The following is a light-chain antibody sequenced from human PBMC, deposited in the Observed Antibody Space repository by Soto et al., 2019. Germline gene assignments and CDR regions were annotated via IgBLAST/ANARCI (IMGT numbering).Light chain of an antibody. Sequence: QSALTQPASVSGSPGQSITISCTGTSSDVGGYIYVSWYQQHPGKAPKLMIYDVTSRPSGVSYRFSGSKSGNTASLTISELQAEDEADYYCSSYTTSSSYVFGTGTKVTVL. J-gene: IGLJ1*01. CDR3: SSYTTSSSYV. CDR2: DVT. V-gene: IGLV2-14*01. CDR1: SSDVGGYIY.